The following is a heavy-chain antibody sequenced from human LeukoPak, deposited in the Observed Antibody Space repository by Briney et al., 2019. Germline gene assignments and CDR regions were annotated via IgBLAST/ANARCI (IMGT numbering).Heavy chain of an antibody. CDR2: IYHSGST. J-gene: IGHJ4*02. CDR3: ARGWPYCSGGSCYGFYDY. V-gene: IGHV4-30-2*01. D-gene: IGHD2-15*01. Sequence: SETLSLTCAVSGGSISSGGYSRSWIRQPPGKGLEWIGYIYHSGSTYYNPSLKSRVTISVDRSKNQFSLKLSSVTAADTAVYYCARGWPYCSGGSCYGFYDYWGQGTLVTVSS. CDR1: GGSISSGGYS.